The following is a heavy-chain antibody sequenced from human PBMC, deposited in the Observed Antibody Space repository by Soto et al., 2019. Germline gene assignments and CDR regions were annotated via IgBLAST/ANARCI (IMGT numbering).Heavy chain of an antibody. Sequence: SVTLSLTCAVSGYSISSSNWWGWIRQPQGKGLEWIGYIYYSGTTYYNPSLKSRVTMSVDTSKNQFSLKLTSVTAVDTVVYYWARREIKSPIDYWGQGTLVTVSS. D-gene: IGHD1-26*01. CDR2: IYYSGTT. V-gene: IGHV4-28*01. CDR1: GYSISSSNW. J-gene: IGHJ4*02. CDR3: ARREIKSPIDY.